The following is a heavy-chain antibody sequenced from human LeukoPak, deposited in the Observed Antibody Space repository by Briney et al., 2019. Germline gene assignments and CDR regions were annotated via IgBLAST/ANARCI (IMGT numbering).Heavy chain of an antibody. Sequence: PGGSLRLSCAASGFTFNTYSMNWVRQAPGKGLEWISSISVDSNYLYYVDSLRGRFTVSRDNTKNSLYLQMNRLRAEDTAVYYCARVHCSSGGCYQRNDGLEIWGQGTVVTVSS. V-gene: IGHV3-21*01. J-gene: IGHJ3*02. CDR2: ISVDSNYL. CDR3: ARVHCSSGGCYQRNDGLEI. D-gene: IGHD2-15*01. CDR1: GFTFNTYS.